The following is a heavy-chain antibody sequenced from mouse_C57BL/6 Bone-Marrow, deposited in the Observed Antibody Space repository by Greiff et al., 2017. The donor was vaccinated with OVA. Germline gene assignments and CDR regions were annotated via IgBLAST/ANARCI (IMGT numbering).Heavy chain of an antibody. CDR3: ARNGSSNYAMDY. Sequence: VQLQQSGPELVKPGASVKISCKASGYTFTDYYMNWVKQSHGKSLEWIGDINPNNGGTSYNQKFKGKATLTVDKSSSTAYMELRSLTSEDSAVYYCARNGSSNYAMDYWGQGTSVTVSS. D-gene: IGHD1-1*01. V-gene: IGHV1-26*01. CDR2: INPNNGGT. CDR1: GYTFTDYY. J-gene: IGHJ4*01.